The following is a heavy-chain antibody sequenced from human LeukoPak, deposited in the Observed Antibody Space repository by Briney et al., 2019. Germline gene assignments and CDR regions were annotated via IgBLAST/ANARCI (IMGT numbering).Heavy chain of an antibody. CDR3: ARLPGIAAV. D-gene: IGHD6-13*01. CDR2: IYYSGST. Sequence: SEPLSLPCTVSGGSTSRYYWRWIRQPPGKRLEWLGYIYYSGSTTYNPSLKSRLTMSVDTSKNQISLKLIPLTAADTAVYYCARLPGIAAVWGQGTLVTVSS. V-gene: IGHV4-59*08. CDR1: GGSTSRYY. J-gene: IGHJ4*02.